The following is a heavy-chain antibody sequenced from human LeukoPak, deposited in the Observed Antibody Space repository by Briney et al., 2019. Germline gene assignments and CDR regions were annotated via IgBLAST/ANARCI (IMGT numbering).Heavy chain of an antibody. CDR1: GGSVSSGSYY. V-gene: IGHV4-61*01. CDR3: ARDRGYSTWRDYYGMDV. J-gene: IGHJ6*02. CDR2: IYYSGST. Sequence: SETLSLTCTVSGGSVSSGSYYWSWIRQPPGKGLEWIGYIYYSGSTNYNPSLKSRVTISVDTSKSQISLKLSSVTAADTAVYYCARDRGYSTWRDYYGMDVWGQGTTVTVSS. D-gene: IGHD6-13*01.